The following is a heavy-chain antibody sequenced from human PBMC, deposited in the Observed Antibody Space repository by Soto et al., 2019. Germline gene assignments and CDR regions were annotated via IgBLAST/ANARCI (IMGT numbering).Heavy chain of an antibody. V-gene: IGHV1-3*01. CDR3: ARAAAAGTLFDY. CDR2: INAGNSNT. Sequence: GASVKVSCKASGYTFTSYAMHWVRQAPGQRLEWMGWINAGNSNTKYSQKFQGRVTITRDTSASTAYMELSSLRSEDTAVYYCARAAAAGTLFDYWGQGTLVTVSS. CDR1: GYTFTSYA. D-gene: IGHD6-13*01. J-gene: IGHJ4*02.